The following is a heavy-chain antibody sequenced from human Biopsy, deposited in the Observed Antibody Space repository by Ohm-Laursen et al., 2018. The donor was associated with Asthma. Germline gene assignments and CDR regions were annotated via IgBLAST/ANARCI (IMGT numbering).Heavy chain of an antibody. CDR2: VFHSGTT. Sequence: SETLSLTCIVSGAYIGTPDYHWSWIRQAPGKGLEWIGFVFHSGTTHYSRSLERRLSISVDKAKNQFSMRLRSMTAPDTAVYFCARVASYGDIYFAIDVWGPGTTVSVS. CDR1: GAYIGTPDYH. V-gene: IGHV4-30-4*01. D-gene: IGHD4-17*01. CDR3: ARVASYGDIYFAIDV. J-gene: IGHJ6*02.